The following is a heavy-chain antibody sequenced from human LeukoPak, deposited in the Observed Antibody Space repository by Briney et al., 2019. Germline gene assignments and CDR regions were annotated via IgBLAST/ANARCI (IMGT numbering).Heavy chain of an antibody. CDR2: ISFDGTNK. V-gene: IGHV3-30-3*01. CDR1: GGSISSGT. J-gene: IGHJ6*02. D-gene: IGHD6-19*01. Sequence: LSLTCIVSGGSISSGTYYWGWIRQAPGKGLEWVAVISFDGTNKYYADSVKGRLTISRDNSENTLHLQMNSLRADDTAVYFCAREVAVSGTENGAFNVWGPGTTVTVSS. CDR3: AREVAVSGTENGAFNV.